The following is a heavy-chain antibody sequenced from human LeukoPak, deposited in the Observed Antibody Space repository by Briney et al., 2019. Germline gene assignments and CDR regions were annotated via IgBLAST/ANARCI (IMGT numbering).Heavy chain of an antibody. CDR3: ARRGGSGND. V-gene: IGHV4-34*01. CDR1: GGSFSGYY. D-gene: IGHD3-10*01. J-gene: IGHJ4*02. Sequence: SETLSLTCAVYGGSFSGYYWSWIRQPPGKGLEWIGEINHSGSTNYNPSLKSRVTISVDTSKNQFSLKLSSVTAADTAVYYCARRGGSGNDWGQGTLVTVSS. CDR2: INHSGST.